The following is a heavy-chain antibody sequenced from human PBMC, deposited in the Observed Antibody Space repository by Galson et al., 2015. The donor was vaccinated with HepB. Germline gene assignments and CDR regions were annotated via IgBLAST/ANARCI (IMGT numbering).Heavy chain of an antibody. CDR3: ARVELGATDT. CDR1: GFTFSSYS. D-gene: IGHD1-26*01. J-gene: IGHJ5*02. CDR2: ISSSSSYI. V-gene: IGHV3-21*01. Sequence: SLRLSCAASGFTFSSYSMNWVRQAPGKGLEWVSSISSSSSYIYYADSVKGRFTISRVNAKNSLYLQMNSLRAEDTAVYYCARVELGATDTWGQGTLVTVSS.